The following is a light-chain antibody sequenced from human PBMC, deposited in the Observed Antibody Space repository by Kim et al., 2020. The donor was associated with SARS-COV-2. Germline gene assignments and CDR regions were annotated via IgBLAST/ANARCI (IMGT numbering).Light chain of an antibody. V-gene: IGLV3-19*01. CDR2: GKD. CDR3: QSRGSRGKVV. J-gene: IGLJ2*01. CDR1: SLRSYY. Sequence: SSELTQDPAVSVALGQTVRITCQGDSLRSYYATWYQQKSGQASVLVFYGKDKRPSGIPDRFSGSSSGNTASLTITGAQAADEADYYCQSRGSRGKVVFGGGTKVTVL.